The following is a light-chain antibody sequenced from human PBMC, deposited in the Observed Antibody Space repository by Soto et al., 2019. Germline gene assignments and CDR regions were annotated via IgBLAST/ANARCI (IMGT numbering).Light chain of an antibody. Sequence: QSALTQPRSVSGSPGQSVTISCTGTSSDVGGYNYVSWYQQHPGKAPKLMIYDVSKRPSGVPDRFSGSKSGNTASLTISGLQAEDEADYYCCSYAGSYPFLAVFGGGTQLTVL. J-gene: IGLJ7*01. CDR1: SSDVGGYNY. CDR3: CSYAGSYPFLAV. CDR2: DVS. V-gene: IGLV2-11*01.